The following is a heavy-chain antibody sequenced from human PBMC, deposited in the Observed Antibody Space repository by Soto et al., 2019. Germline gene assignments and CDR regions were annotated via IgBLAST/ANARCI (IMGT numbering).Heavy chain of an antibody. CDR1: GYSFTSYW. CDR2: IYPGDSDT. V-gene: IGHV5-51*01. Sequence: GESLKISCKGSGYSFTSYWIGWVRQMPGKGLGWMGIIYPGDSDTRYSPSFQGQVTISADKSISTAYLQWSSLKASDTAMYYCARQRSIAVARNGMDVWGQGTTVTVSS. J-gene: IGHJ6*02. CDR3: ARQRSIAVARNGMDV. D-gene: IGHD6-19*01.